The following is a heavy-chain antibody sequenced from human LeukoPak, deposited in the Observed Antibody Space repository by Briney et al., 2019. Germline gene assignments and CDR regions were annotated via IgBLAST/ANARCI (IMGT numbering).Heavy chain of an antibody. V-gene: IGHV3-23*01. J-gene: IGHJ4*02. CDR3: ALRARGSHDY. CDR1: GLTFTSYA. Sequence: GGSLRLSCAASGLTFTSYAMTWVRQAPGKGLEWVSAISGSGGSTYYADSVKGRFTISRDNSKNTLCLQMNSLRAEDTAVYYCALRARGSHDYWGQGTLVTVSS. CDR2: ISGSGGST. D-gene: IGHD3-10*01.